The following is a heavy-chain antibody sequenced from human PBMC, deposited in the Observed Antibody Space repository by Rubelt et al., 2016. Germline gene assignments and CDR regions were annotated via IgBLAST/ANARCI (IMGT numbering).Heavy chain of an antibody. CDR2: FDPEDGET. D-gene: IGHD3-9*01. Sequence: MHWVRQAPGQGLEWMGGFDPEDGETIYAQKFQGRVTMTEDTSTDTAYMELSSLRSEDTAVYYCATLEYYDILTGYYKNYYYGMDVWGQGTTVTVSS. J-gene: IGHJ6*02. CDR3: ATLEYYDILTGYYKNYYYGMDV. V-gene: IGHV1-24*01.